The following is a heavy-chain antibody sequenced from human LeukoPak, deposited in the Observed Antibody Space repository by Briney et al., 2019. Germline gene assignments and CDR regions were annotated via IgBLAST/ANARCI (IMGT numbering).Heavy chain of an antibody. Sequence: GGSLRLSCSASGFTFSSYAMHWVRQAPGKGLEYVSAISSNGGSTCYADSVKGRFTISRDNSKNTLYLQISSLRAEYSAVYYCVKDRKPLVGYFDYWGQGTLVTVSS. CDR3: VKDRKPLVGYFDY. J-gene: IGHJ4*02. CDR1: GFTFSSYA. D-gene: IGHD2-15*01. CDR2: ISSNGGST. V-gene: IGHV3-64D*09.